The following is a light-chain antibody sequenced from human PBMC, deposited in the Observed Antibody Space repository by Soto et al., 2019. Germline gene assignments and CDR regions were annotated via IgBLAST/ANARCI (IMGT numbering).Light chain of an antibody. J-gene: IGLJ1*01. Sequence: QSALTQPRSVSGSPGQSVTISCTGTSSDVGGYNYVSWYQQHPGKAPKLMIYDVSKRPSGVPDRFSGSKSGNTASLTISGLQADDEDDYYCCSYAGSYTYVFGTGTKVTVL. CDR1: SSDVGGYNY. V-gene: IGLV2-11*01. CDR2: DVS. CDR3: CSYAGSYTYV.